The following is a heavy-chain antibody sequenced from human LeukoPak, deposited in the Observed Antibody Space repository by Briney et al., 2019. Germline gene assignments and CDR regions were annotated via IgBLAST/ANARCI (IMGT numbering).Heavy chain of an antibody. CDR1: GFTFSTYW. J-gene: IGHJ6*02. D-gene: IGHD3-16*01. Sequence: GGSLRLSCAASGFTFSTYWMNWARQAPGKGLEWVARINPSGSVKYYVNSVKGRFTISRDNAKNSLYLQMSNWRAEDTAVYFCARGGGLDVWGQGATGTVSS. V-gene: IGHV3-7*03. CDR3: ARGGGLDV. CDR2: INPSGSVK.